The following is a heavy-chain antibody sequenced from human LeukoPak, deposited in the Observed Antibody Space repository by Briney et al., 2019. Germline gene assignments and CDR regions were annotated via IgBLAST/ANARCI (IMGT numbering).Heavy chain of an antibody. CDR2: IIPIFGTA. Sequence: SVKVSCKASGGTFSSYAISWVRQAPGQGLEWMGGIIPIFGTANYAQKFQGRVTITTDESTSTAYMELSSLRSEDTAVYYCARDPGLAAVGAPYRDVGGKGTTVTVSS. CDR1: GGTFSSYA. J-gene: IGHJ6*03. CDR3: ARDPGLAAVGAPYRDV. V-gene: IGHV1-69*05. D-gene: IGHD6-19*01.